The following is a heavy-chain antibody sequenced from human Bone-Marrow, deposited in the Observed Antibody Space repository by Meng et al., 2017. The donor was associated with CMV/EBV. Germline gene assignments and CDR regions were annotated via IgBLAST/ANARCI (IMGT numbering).Heavy chain of an antibody. D-gene: IGHD2/OR15-2a*01. Sequence: STFSGFSLRTSGVGVCWIRQPPGKALEWLALIYWDDDKRYSPSLKSRLTITKDTSKNQVVLTMTNMDPVDTATYYCTPAPGLEEFGWGQGTLVTVSS. CDR1: GFSLRTSGVG. CDR3: TPAPGLEEFG. V-gene: IGHV2-5*02. J-gene: IGHJ4*02. CDR2: IYWDDDK.